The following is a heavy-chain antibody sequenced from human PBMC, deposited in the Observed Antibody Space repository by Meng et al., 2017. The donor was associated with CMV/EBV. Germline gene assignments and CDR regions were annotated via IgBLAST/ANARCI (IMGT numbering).Heavy chain of an antibody. CDR1: GYTFTSYG. CDR2: ISAYNGNT. J-gene: IGHJ4*02. CDR3: ARDAVVPADAPFHY. D-gene: IGHD2-2*01. Sequence: QVQLVQFGAEVEKPGASVKVACKASGYTFTSYGISWVRQAPGQGLEWMGWISAYNGNTNYAQKLQGRVTMTTDTSTSTAYMELRSLRSDDTAVYYCARDAVVPADAPFHYWGQGTLVTVSS. V-gene: IGHV1-18*01.